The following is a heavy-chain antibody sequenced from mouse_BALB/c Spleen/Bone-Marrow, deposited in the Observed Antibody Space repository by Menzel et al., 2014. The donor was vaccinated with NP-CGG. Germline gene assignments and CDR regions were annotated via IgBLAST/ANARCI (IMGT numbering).Heavy chain of an antibody. Sequence: EVKLVDSGAEFVRPGALVKLSCNASGFNIKDYYMHWVKQRPEQGLEWIGWIDPENGNTIYDPKFPGKASITADTSSNTANLQLSSLTSEDTAVYYCTRWVYYGSSYFDYWGQGTTLTVSS. J-gene: IGHJ2*01. V-gene: IGHV14-1*02. CDR3: TRWVYYGSSYFDY. CDR2: IDPENGNT. CDR1: GFNIKDYY. D-gene: IGHD1-1*01.